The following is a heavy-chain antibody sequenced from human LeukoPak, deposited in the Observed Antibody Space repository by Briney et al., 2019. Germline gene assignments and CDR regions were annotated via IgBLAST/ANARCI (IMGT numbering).Heavy chain of an antibody. D-gene: IGHD3-10*01. CDR1: GFTFSNYW. Sequence: GGSLRLSCAASGFTFSNYWMSWVRQAPGKGLEWVATIKPDGSEKFHVDSVKGRFTISRDNAKSSLYLQINRLTAEDTSVYYCAGGSLWSPNWFDPWGQGTLVTVSS. V-gene: IGHV3-7*01. CDR2: IKPDGSEK. CDR3: AGGSLWSPNWFDP. J-gene: IGHJ5*02.